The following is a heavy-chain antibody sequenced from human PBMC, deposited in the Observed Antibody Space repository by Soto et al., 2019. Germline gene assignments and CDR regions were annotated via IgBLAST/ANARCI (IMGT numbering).Heavy chain of an antibody. V-gene: IGHV3-9*02. CDR2: ISSNSDTI. CDR1: GFTADDYA. J-gene: IGHJ4*02. Sequence: EVQLVESGGGLVQPGRSLRLSCVASGFTADDYAMHWVRQAPGKGLEWVSGISSNSDTIDYADSVKGRFTISRDNAKNSLFLQMNSLRPEDTALYYCAQDMKWGGMTTIHYFDSWGQGTLVTVSS. D-gene: IGHD4-17*01. CDR3: AQDMKWGGMTTIHYFDS.